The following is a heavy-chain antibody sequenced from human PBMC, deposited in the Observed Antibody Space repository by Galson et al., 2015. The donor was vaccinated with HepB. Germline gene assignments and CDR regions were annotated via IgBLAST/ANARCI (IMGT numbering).Heavy chain of an antibody. CDR3: TTEGGDYYYYYYMDL. V-gene: IGHV3-15*07. CDR1: DFTFSNAW. D-gene: IGHD3-16*01. CDR2: IKAKVDGGAI. Sequence: SLRLSCAASDFTFSNAWMNWVRQTPGKGLEWVARIKAKVDGGAIEYAAPVKGRCTISRDDSKNTLYLQVDSLTTEDTGVYYCTTEGGDYYYYYYMDLWGKGTTVTVYS. J-gene: IGHJ6*03.